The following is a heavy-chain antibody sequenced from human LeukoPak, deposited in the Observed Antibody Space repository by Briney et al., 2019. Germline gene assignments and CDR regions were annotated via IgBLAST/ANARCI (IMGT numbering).Heavy chain of an antibody. D-gene: IGHD2-2*01. Sequence: EASVKVSCKASGGTFSSYAISWVRQAPGQGLEWMGGIIPIFGTANYAQKFQGRVTITTDESTSTAYMELSSLRSEDTAVYYCAGGPIRYYSSTSCLDPYYYYYMDVWGKGTTVTVSS. CDR2: IIPIFGTA. V-gene: IGHV1-69*05. J-gene: IGHJ6*03. CDR3: AGGPIRYYSSTSCLDPYYYYYMDV. CDR1: GGTFSSYA.